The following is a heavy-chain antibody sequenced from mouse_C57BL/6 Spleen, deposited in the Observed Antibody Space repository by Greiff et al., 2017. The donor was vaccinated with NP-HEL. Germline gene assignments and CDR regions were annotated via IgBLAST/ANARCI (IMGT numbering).Heavy chain of an antibody. D-gene: IGHD3-2*02. CDR2: INYDGSST. V-gene: IGHV5-16*01. CDR3: ARGGSSGSYFDY. CDR1: GFTFSDYY. J-gene: IGHJ2*01. Sequence: EVHLVESEGGLVQPGSSMKLSCTASGFTFSDYYMAWVRQVPEKGLEWVANINYDGSSTYYLDSLKSRFIISRDNAKNILYLQMSSLKSEDTATYYCARGGSSGSYFDYWGQGTTLTVSS.